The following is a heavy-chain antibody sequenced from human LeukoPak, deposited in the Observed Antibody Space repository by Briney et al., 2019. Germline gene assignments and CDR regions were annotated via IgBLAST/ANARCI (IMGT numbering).Heavy chain of an antibody. CDR1: GFTFSSYS. J-gene: IGHJ4*02. D-gene: IGHD3-10*01. V-gene: IGHV3-21*01. CDR2: ISSSSSYI. CDR3: ARDRSTMVRGAHYFDY. Sequence: PGGSLRLSCAASGFTFSSYSMNWVRQAPGKGLEWVSSISSSSSYIVYADSVKGRFTITRDNAKNSLYLQMNSLRAEDTAVYYCARDRSTMVRGAHYFDYWGQGTLVTVSS.